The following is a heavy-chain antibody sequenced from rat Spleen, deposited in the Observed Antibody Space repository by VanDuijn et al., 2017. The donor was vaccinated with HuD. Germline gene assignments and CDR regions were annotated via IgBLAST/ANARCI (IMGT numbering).Heavy chain of an antibody. CDR2: MWTSGST. CDR3: ARGNYYSVYLDY. Sequence: QVQLMESGPGLVQPSETLSLTCTVSGFSLTTYNVHWVRQPPGKGLEWMGVMWTSGSTDYNSALKSRLTIGRDTSKNQVFLKMNSLQSEETTTYYCARGNYYSVYLDYWGQGVMVTVSS. J-gene: IGHJ2*01. D-gene: IGHD1-1*01. V-gene: IGHV2-45*01. CDR1: GFSLTTYN.